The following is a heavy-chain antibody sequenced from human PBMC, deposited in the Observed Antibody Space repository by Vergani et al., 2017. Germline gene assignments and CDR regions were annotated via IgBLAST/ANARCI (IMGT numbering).Heavy chain of an antibody. J-gene: IGHJ4*02. Sequence: EVQVVESGGGLIKPGGSLRLSCVVSGITFKNAWINWVRQAPGKGLEWIGRIRSKNDGGTADYAAPLKGRFTISRDDSKDSAFLLVNNLKTEATAVYFCYTDYHDYWGQGTLVTVSS. CDR1: GITFKNAW. V-gene: IGHV3-15*01. CDR2: IRSKNDGGTA. CDR3: YTDYHDY. D-gene: IGHD2-2*02.